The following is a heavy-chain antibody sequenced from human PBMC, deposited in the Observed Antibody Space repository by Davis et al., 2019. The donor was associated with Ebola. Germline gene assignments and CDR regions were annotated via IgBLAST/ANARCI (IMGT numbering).Heavy chain of an antibody. D-gene: IGHD2-15*01. Sequence: PGGSLRLSCAASGFTFSSYAMHWVRPTPDKGLEWMAVISYDGTYKYYTDSVKGRFTVSRDNSKNTLYLQMSSLRAEDTALYYCARSDQEYCSGGSCYLIDYWGRGTLVTVSS. CDR2: ISYDGTYK. J-gene: IGHJ4*02. CDR3: ARSDQEYCSGGSCYLIDY. CDR1: GFTFSSYA. V-gene: IGHV3-30*03.